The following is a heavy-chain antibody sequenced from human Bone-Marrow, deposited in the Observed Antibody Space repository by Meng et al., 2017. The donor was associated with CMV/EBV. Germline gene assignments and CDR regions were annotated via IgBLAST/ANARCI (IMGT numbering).Heavy chain of an antibody. J-gene: IGHJ4*02. CDR1: GGSISSYY. CDR3: AKGSGYYYGSGSYLDY. CDR2: IYYSGST. V-gene: IGHV4-59*01. D-gene: IGHD3-10*01. Sequence: GSLRLSCTVSGGSISSYYWSWIRQPPGKGLEWIGYIYYSGSTNYNPSLKSRVTISVDTSKNQFSLKLSSVTAADTAVYYCAKGSGYYYGSGSYLDYWGQGTLVTVSS.